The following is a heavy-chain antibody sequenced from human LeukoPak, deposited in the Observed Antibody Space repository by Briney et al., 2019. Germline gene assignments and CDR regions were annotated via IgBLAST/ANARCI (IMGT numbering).Heavy chain of an antibody. V-gene: IGHV3-30*02. CDR2: IRYDGSNK. D-gene: IGHD6-6*01. CDR3: AKDKRGGIAAHHFDY. J-gene: IGHJ4*02. CDR1: GFTFSSYG. Sequence: GSLRLSCAASGFTFSSYGMHWVRQAPGKGLEWVAFIRYDGSNKYYADSVKGRFTISRDNSKNTLYLQMNSLRAEDTAVYYCAKDKRGGIAAHHFDYWGQGTLVTVSS.